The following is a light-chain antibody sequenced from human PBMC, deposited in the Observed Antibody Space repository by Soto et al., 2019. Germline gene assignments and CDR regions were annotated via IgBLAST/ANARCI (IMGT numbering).Light chain of an antibody. V-gene: IGLV3-21*02. CDR2: ADS. Sequence: SYELTQPPSVSVAPGQTATITCGGYNIGSKSVHWYQQKPGQAPVLVVYADSDRPSGIPERFSGSNSGNTATLTISRVAAGDEADSYCQVWDSSSDRFGGGTKLTVL. CDR1: NIGSKS. J-gene: IGLJ2*01. CDR3: QVWDSSSDR.